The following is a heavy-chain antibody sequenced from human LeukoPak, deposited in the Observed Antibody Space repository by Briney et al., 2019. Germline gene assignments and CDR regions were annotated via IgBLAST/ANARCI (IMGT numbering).Heavy chain of an antibody. Sequence: GESLKISCKGSGYRFSTYWISWVRQMPGKGLEWMGIMYLGDSDTRYSPSFQGQVTISADKSITTAYLQWSSLKASDTAMDYCARGTYNWNIIDYWGQGTLVTVSS. CDR1: GYRFSTYW. CDR3: ARGTYNWNIIDY. CDR2: MYLGDSDT. V-gene: IGHV5-51*01. D-gene: IGHD1/OR15-1a*01. J-gene: IGHJ4*02.